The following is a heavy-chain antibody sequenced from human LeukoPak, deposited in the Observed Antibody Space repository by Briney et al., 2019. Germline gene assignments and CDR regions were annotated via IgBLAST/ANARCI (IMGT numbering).Heavy chain of an antibody. D-gene: IGHD3-3*01. CDR1: GFTFSTYA. CDR3: AKPSSNYDFWSGYTN. Sequence: PGGSLRLSCAASGFTFSTYAMHWVRQAPGKGLERVAFIRYDGSNKYYADSVKGRFTISRDNPKNTLYLQMNSLRAEDTAVYYCAKPSSNYDFWSGYTNWGQGTLVTVSS. CDR2: IRYDGSNK. J-gene: IGHJ4*02. V-gene: IGHV3-30*02.